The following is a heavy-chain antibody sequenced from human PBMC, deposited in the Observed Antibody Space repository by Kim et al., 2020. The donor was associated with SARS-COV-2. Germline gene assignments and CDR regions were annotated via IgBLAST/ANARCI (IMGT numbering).Heavy chain of an antibody. CDR3: ARLYCRGGSCYPGTTSLAVGYYGMDV. CDR2: IYPGDSDT. CDR1: GYSLTSSW. D-gene: IGHD2-15*01. V-gene: IGHV5-51*01. J-gene: IGHJ6*02. Sequence: GESLKIPCKCSGYSLTSSWIGWVRHMPGKGLEWMGIIYPGDSDTRYSPSFQGQVTISVDKSVRTAYLQWNSLKASDTAMYYCARLYCRGGSCYPGTTSLAVGYYGMDVWGQGTTVTVSS.